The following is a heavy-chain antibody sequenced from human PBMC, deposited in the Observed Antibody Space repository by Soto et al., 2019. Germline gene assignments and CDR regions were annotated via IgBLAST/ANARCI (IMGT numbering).Heavy chain of an antibody. CDR2: IERDDDDK. Sequence: GSGPTLVNPTETLTLTCTFSGFSPTSPGMCVSWIRQSPGKALEWLALIERDDDDKYYSTSLKTRLTISKDTRKNQVVLTMANMEPADTATYYCARSIRGPRRFNGMDVWGQGTTVTVSS. D-gene: IGHD1-20*01. CDR3: ARSIRGPRRFNGMDV. CDR1: GFSPTSPGMC. V-gene: IGHV2-70*13. J-gene: IGHJ6*02.